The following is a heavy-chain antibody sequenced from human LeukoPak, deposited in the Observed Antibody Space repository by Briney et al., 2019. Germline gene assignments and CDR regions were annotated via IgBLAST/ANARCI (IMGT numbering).Heavy chain of an antibody. CDR1: GGSMNNYY. J-gene: IGHJ3*02. CDR3: ARHTPNRGGDALDI. CDR2: IYYSGST. V-gene: IGHV4-59*08. Sequence: SETLSLTCTVSGGSMNNYYWIWIRQPPGKGLEWIGYIYYSGSTTYNPSLKSRVTMSVDTSKTQFSLQLSSVTAADTAVYYCARHTPNRGGDALDIWGQGTMVTVSS. D-gene: IGHD7-27*01.